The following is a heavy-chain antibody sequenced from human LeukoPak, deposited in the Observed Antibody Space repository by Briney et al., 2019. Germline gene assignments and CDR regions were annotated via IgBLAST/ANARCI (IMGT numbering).Heavy chain of an antibody. V-gene: IGHV1-46*01. CDR2: INPSGGST. J-gene: IGHJ4*02. CDR3: ARDRTKGIAAAGIDY. CDR1: GYTFTSYY. Sequence: ASVKVSCKASGYTFTSYYMHWVRQAPGQGLEWMGIINPSGGSTSYAQKFQGRVTMTRDTSTSTVYMELSSLRSEDTAVYYCARDRTKGIAAAGIDYWGQGTLVTVS. D-gene: IGHD6-13*01.